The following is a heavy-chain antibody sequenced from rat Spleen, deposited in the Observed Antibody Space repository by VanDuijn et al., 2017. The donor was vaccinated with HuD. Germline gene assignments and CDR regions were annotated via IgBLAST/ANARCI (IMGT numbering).Heavy chain of an antibody. CDR2: ISPSGGST. Sequence: EVQLVESGGGLVQPGRSLKLSCAASGFTFSNYDMAWVRQAPTKGLEWVASISPSGGSTYYRDSVKGRFTVSRDNAKSTLYLQMDSLRSEDTATYYCARHDYSSYRDYFDYWGQGVMVTVSS. CDR3: ARHDYSSYRDYFDY. D-gene: IGHD1-2*01. CDR1: GFTFSNYD. J-gene: IGHJ2*01. V-gene: IGHV5-25*01.